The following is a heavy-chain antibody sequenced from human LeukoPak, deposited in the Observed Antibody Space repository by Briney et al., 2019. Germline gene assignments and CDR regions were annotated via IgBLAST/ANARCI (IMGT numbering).Heavy chain of an antibody. J-gene: IGHJ4*02. CDR2: ISSSSSAI. V-gene: IGHV3-48*02. CDR3: ARGGGSYRFVY. Sequence: GGSLRLSCAASGFTFSSYSVNWVRQAPGKGLEWVSYISSSSSAIYYADSVKGRFTISRDNAKNSLCLQMNSLRDEDTAVYYCARGGGSYRFVYWGQGTLVTVSS. D-gene: IGHD1-26*01. CDR1: GFTFSSYS.